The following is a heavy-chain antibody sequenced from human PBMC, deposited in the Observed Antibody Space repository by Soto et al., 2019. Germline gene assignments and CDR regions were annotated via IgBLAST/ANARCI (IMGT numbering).Heavy chain of an antibody. J-gene: IGHJ4*02. Sequence: GASVKVSCKVSGYTLTELSMHWVLQAPGKGLEWMGGFDPEDGETIYAQKFQGRVTMTEDTSTDTAYMELSSLRSEDTAVYYCATDPFAYYYDSSGYYLDYWGQGTLVTVSS. CDR1: GYTLTELS. V-gene: IGHV1-24*01. D-gene: IGHD3-22*01. CDR3: ATDPFAYYYDSSGYYLDY. CDR2: FDPEDGET.